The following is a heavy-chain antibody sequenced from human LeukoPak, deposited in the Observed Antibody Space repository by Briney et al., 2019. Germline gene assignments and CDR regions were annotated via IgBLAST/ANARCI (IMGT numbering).Heavy chain of an antibody. CDR1: GFTFSSYS. J-gene: IGHJ3*01. CDR2: ISSSSSTI. Sequence: GGSLRLSCAASGFTFSSYSMLWVRQAPGKGLEWVSYISSSSSTIHYADSVKGRFTISRDNAKNSLYLQMDSLRAEDMGVYYCARDYRMTTVPTGAFDFWGQGTMVTVSS. CDR3: ARDYRMTTVPTGAFDF. V-gene: IGHV3-48*01. D-gene: IGHD4-17*01.